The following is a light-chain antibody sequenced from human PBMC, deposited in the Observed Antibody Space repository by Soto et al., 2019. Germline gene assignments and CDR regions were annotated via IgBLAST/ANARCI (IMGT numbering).Light chain of an antibody. V-gene: IGKV3D-20*02. J-gene: IGKJ1*01. Sequence: EIALTQSPATLSLSPGERATLSCRASQSVSSSYLAWYQQKPGQAPRLLIYGASSRATGIPARFSGSGSGTDFTLTITSLEPEDFAVYYCQQRSNWPQTFGQGTKVDIK. CDR3: QQRSNWPQT. CDR2: GAS. CDR1: QSVSSSY.